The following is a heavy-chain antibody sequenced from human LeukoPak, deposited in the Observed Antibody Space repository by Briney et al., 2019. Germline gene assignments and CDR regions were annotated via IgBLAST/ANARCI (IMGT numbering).Heavy chain of an antibody. CDR1: GYTFTDYY. CDR3: AKTNHNSGIPRWDY. V-gene: IGHV1-2*02. CDR2: IDPNSGAT. J-gene: IGHJ4*02. D-gene: IGHD3-10*01. Sequence: ASVKVSFKASGYTFTDYYMHWVRQAPGQGLEWMGWIDPNSGATDSAQKFQDRVTMTRDTSISTAYMELSRLKSDDTAVYYCAKTNHNSGIPRWDYWGQGTLVTVSS.